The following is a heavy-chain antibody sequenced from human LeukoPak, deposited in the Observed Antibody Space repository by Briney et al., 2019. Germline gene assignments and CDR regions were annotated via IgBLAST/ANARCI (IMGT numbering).Heavy chain of an antibody. J-gene: IGHJ5*02. CDR2: ISAYNGNT. CDR3: ARDPGYEWLMNRFDP. D-gene: IGHD3-3*01. V-gene: IGHV1-18*01. Sequence: GASVKVSCKASGYTFTSYGISWVRQAPGQGLEWMGWISAYNGNTNYAQKLQGRVTMTTDTSTSTAYMELRSLRSDDTAVYYCARDPGYEWLMNRFDPWGQGTLVTVSS. CDR1: GYTFTSYG.